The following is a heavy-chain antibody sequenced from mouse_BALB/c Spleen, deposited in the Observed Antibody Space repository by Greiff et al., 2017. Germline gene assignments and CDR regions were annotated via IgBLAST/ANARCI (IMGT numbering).Heavy chain of an antibody. Sequence: EVQLQQSGAELVKPGASVKLSCTASGFNIKDTYMHWVKQRPEQGLEWIGRIDPANGNTKYDPKFQGKATITADTSSNTAYLQLSSLTSEDTAVYYCARPYGNYERQFAYWGQGTLVTVSA. D-gene: IGHD2-1*01. CDR2: IDPANGNT. J-gene: IGHJ3*01. CDR1: GFNIKDTY. CDR3: ARPYGNYERQFAY. V-gene: IGHV14-3*02.